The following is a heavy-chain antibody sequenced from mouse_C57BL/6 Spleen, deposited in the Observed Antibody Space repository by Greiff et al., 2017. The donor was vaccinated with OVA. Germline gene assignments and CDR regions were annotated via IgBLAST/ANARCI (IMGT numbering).Heavy chain of an antibody. V-gene: IGHV5-17*01. CDR1: GFTFSDYG. J-gene: IGHJ2*01. CDR3: ARDGYYPFDY. CDR2: ISSGRSTI. D-gene: IGHD2-3*01. Sequence: VESGGGLVKPGGSLKLSCAASGFTFSDYGMHWVRQAPEKGLEWVAYISSGRSTIYYADTVKGRFTISRDNAKNTLFLQMTRLRSEDTAMYYCARDGYYPFDYWGQGTTLTVSS.